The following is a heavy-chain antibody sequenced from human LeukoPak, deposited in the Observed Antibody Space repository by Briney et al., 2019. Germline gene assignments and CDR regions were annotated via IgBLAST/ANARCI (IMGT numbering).Heavy chain of an antibody. J-gene: IGHJ4*02. CDR3: ARHVGGSYQPLDY. CDR2: IYHSGST. Sequence: SETLSLTCTVSGYSISSGYYWGWIRQPPGKGLEWIGSIYHSGSTYYNPSLKSRVTISVDTSKNQFSLKLSSVTAADTAVYYCARHVGGSYQPLDYWGQGTLVTVSS. D-gene: IGHD1-26*01. V-gene: IGHV4-38-2*02. CDR1: GYSISSGYY.